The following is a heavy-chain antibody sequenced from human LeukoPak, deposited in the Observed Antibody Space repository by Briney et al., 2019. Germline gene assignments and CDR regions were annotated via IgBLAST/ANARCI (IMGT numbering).Heavy chain of an antibody. CDR1: GFTFSDYW. D-gene: IGHD3-3*01. Sequence: GGSLRLSCVASGFTFSDYWMHWVRQAPGKGLVWVSRINTDETRTNYADSVKGRFTISRDNAKNTLYLQMNSLKTEDTAVYYCAREVENSRYYDFWSGGGAFDIWGQGTMVTVSS. V-gene: IGHV3-74*01. J-gene: IGHJ3*02. CDR3: AREVENSRYYDFWSGGGAFDI. CDR2: INTDETRT.